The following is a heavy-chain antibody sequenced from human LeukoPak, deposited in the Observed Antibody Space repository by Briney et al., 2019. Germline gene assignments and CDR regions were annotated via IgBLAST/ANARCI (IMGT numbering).Heavy chain of an antibody. CDR3: ARAPYGDYCDY. V-gene: IGHV4-59*01. D-gene: IGHD4-17*01. CDR2: IYYSGST. J-gene: IGHJ4*02. CDR1: GGSINSYY. Sequence: SETLSLTWPVSGGSINSYYWSWVRQPPGKGLEWIGYIYYSGSTNYNPSLKSRVTISVDTSKNQFSLKLSSVTAADTAVYYCARAPYGDYCDYWGQGTLVTVSS.